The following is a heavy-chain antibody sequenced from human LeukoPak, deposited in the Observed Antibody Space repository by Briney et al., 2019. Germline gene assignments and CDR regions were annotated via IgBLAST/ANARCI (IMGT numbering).Heavy chain of an antibody. J-gene: IGHJ5*02. CDR2: IFTSGST. CDR3: GRRSSSGKAVFDP. Sequence: SETLSLACTVSGGSISSDTYYWSWIRQPAGKGLEWIGRIFTSGSTNYNPSLKSRVTISVDTPKNQFSLKLSSVTAADTAVYYCGRRSSSGKAVFDPWGQGTLVTVSS. D-gene: IGHD6-6*01. V-gene: IGHV4-61*02. CDR1: GGSISSDTYY.